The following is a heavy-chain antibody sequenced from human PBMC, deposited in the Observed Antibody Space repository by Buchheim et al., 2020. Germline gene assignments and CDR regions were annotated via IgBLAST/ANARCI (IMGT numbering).Heavy chain of an antibody. CDR3: ARDLEASSIAVSH. J-gene: IGHJ4*02. V-gene: IGHV3-74*01. Sequence: EVQLVESGGGLVQPGGSLRLSCAASGFTFSSYWMHWVRQVPGKGLVWVSRINSDGSSTNCADSVKGRFTISRDNANNTLYLQMDSLRVEDTAVYYCARDLEASSIAVSHWGQGTL. CDR2: INSDGSST. D-gene: IGHD6-19*01. CDR1: GFTFSSYW.